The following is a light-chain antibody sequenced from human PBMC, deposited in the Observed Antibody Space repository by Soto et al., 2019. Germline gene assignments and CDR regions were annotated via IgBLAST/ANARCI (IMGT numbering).Light chain of an antibody. CDR2: GVT. Sequence: QSALTQPRSVSGSPGQSVILSCTGTSSDVGAYNYVSWYQQHPGKAPKLMIYGVTKRPSGVPDHFSGSKSGNTASLTISGLQADDEADYYCCSYAGSYSLVFGGGTKLTVL. J-gene: IGLJ2*01. CDR1: SSDVGAYNY. CDR3: CSYAGSYSLV. V-gene: IGLV2-11*01.